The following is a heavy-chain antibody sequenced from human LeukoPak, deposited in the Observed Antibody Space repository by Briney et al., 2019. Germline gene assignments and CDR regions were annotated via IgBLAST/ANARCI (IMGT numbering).Heavy chain of an antibody. CDR3: ATDREGDPSCYYLV. V-gene: IGHV3-13*01. CDR1: GFTFSSYD. Sequence: PGGSLRLSCAASGFTFSSYDMHWVRQATGKGLEWVSAIGTAGDTYYPGSVKGRFTISRENAKNSLYLQMNSLRAEDSAVYYCATDREGDPSCYYLVGGQGTLITVSS. CDR2: IGTAGDT. D-gene: IGHD3-22*01. J-gene: IGHJ4*02.